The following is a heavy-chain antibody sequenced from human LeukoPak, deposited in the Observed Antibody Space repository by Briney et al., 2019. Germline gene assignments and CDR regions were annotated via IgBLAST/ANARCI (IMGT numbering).Heavy chain of an antibody. CDR3: ARDNSYSSSHPYFDY. J-gene: IGHJ4*02. D-gene: IGHD6-6*01. V-gene: IGHV1-2*02. CDR1: GYTFTGYY. Sequence: ASVRVSCKASGYTFTGYYVHWVRQAPGKGLEWMGWINPNSGGTNYAQKFQGRVTMTRDTSISTAYMELSRLRSDDTAVYYCARDNSYSSSHPYFDYWGQGTLVTVSS. CDR2: INPNSGGT.